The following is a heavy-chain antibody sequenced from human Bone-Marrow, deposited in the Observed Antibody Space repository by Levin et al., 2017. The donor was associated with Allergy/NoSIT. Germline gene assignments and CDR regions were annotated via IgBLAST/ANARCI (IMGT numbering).Heavy chain of an antibody. CDR2: ISASSSRA. CDR3: ASSAGQQAVYYFDY. V-gene: IGHV3-23*01. D-gene: IGHD6-13*01. Sequence: LSLTCVASGISFYLYGMTWVRQVPGKGLEWVSSISASSSRAYYADSVKGRFTISRDNSRNTLFLPMNSLIAEDTAVYSCASSAGQQAVYYFDYWGQGALVTVSS. J-gene: IGHJ4*02. CDR1: GISFYLYG.